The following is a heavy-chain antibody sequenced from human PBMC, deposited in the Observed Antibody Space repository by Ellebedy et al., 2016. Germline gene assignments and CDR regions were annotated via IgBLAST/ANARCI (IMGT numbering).Heavy chain of an antibody. J-gene: IGHJ6*03. CDR1: GGSMNNYY. V-gene: IGHV4-59*08. CDR2: VHFSGNT. CDR3: ARAYGNYAQYYNYYMDV. Sequence: SETLSLTCTVSGGSMNNYYWSWIRQPPGKGLEWIGYVHFSGNTNYNSALKSRVTISIDTSKNQFSLRLSSVTAADTAVYYCARAYGNYAQYYNYYMDVWGKGTTVTVSS. D-gene: IGHD4-11*01.